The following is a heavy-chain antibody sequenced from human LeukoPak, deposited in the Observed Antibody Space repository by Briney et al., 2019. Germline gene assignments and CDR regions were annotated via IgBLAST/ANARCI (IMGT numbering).Heavy chain of an antibody. Sequence: GGSLRLSCAASGFTFGGYWMSWVRQAPGKGLEWVANINQVGSEKYYVDSMKGRVTISRDNAENSLYLQMNSLRAEDTAVYYCARDPYCSGGSCSRGVDYWGQGTLVTVSS. D-gene: IGHD2-15*01. CDR3: ARDPYCSGGSCSRGVDY. J-gene: IGHJ4*02. V-gene: IGHV3-7*01. CDR2: INQVGSEK. CDR1: GFTFGGYW.